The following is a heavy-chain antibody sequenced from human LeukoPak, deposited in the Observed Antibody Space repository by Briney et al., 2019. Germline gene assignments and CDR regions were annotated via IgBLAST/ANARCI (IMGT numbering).Heavy chain of an antibody. CDR2: ISGSGGST. V-gene: IGHV3-23*01. CDR3: AKFHGDYDRYYFDY. D-gene: IGHD4-17*01. Sequence: PGGSLRLSCAASGFTFSSYAMSWVRQAPGKGLEWVSAISGSGGSTYYADSVKGRFTISRDNSKNTLYPQMNSLRAEDTAVYYCAKFHGDYDRYYFDYWGQGTLVTVSS. CDR1: GFTFSSYA. J-gene: IGHJ4*02.